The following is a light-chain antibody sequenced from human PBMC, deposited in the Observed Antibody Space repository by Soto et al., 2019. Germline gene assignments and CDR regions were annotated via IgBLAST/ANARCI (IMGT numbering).Light chain of an antibody. V-gene: IGLV1-40*01. J-gene: IGLJ1*01. Sequence: QSVLTQPPSVSGAPGQRVTISCTGSSSNIGAGYDVHWYQQLPGTAPKLLIYGNSNRPSGVPDRFSGSKSGTSASLAITGLQAEDEADYYCQSYDSSLRPFGFGTGTKLTVL. CDR3: QSYDSSLRPFG. CDR2: GNS. CDR1: SSNIGAGYD.